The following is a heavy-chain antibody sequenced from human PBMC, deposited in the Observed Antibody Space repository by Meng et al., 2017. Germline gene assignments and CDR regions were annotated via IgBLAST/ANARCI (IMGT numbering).Heavy chain of an antibody. CDR3: AQTTVTTYSEYFQH. Sequence: QVTLLQAGAEVKKPGASVKVSCKASGYTFTSYGISWVRQAPGQGLEWMGWISAYNGNTNYAQKLQGRVTMTTDTSTSTAYMELRSLRSDDTAVYYCAQTTVTTYSEYFQHWGQGTLVTVSS. CDR1: GYTFTSYG. J-gene: IGHJ1*01. D-gene: IGHD4-11*01. V-gene: IGHV1-18*01. CDR2: ISAYNGNT.